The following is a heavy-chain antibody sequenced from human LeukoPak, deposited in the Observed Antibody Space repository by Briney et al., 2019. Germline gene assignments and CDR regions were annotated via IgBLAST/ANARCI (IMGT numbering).Heavy chain of an antibody. Sequence: SGPTLVNPTQTLTLTCTFSGFSLSTSGVGVGWIRQPPGKALEWLALIYWDDDKRYSPSLKSRLTITKDTSKNQVVLTMTNMDPVDTATYYCAHKPRHSSSWKQPYYFGYWGQGTLVTVSS. CDR3: AHKPRHSSSWKQPYYFGY. J-gene: IGHJ4*02. CDR1: GFSLSTSGVG. CDR2: IYWDDDK. V-gene: IGHV2-5*02. D-gene: IGHD6-13*01.